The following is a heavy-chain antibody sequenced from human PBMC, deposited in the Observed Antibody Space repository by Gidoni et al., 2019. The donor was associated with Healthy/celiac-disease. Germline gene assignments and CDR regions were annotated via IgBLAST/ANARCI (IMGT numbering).Heavy chain of an antibody. CDR3: ARALEYSSTDYYYYYGMDV. Sequence: QVQLVQSGAEVKKPGASVKVSCKASGYTFTGYYMHWVRQAPGQGLAWMGWINPNSGGTNYAQKFQGWVTMTRDTSISTAYMELSRLRSDDTAVYYCARALEYSSTDYYYYYGMDVWGQGTTVTVSS. CDR1: GYTFTGYY. CDR2: INPNSGGT. V-gene: IGHV1-2*04. J-gene: IGHJ6*02. D-gene: IGHD6-6*01.